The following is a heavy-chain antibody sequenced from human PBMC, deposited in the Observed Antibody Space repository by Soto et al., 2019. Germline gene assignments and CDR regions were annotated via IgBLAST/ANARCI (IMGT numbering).Heavy chain of an antibody. J-gene: IGHJ6*02. CDR3: ARFRITMVRGVMRNYYFGLDV. Sequence: GASVKVSCKASGYTFTSYGITWVRQAPGQGLEWMGWISTYNDNTNYAQKLQGRVTMTTDTSTSTAYMELRSLRSDDAALYYCARFRITMVRGVMRNYYFGLDVWGQGTTVTVSS. V-gene: IGHV1-18*01. D-gene: IGHD3-10*01. CDR1: GYTFTSYG. CDR2: ISTYNDNT.